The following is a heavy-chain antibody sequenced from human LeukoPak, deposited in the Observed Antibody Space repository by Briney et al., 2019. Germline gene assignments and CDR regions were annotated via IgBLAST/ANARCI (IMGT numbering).Heavy chain of an antibody. V-gene: IGHV3-23*01. CDR3: FMAISGSNGVADY. D-gene: IGHD1-26*01. J-gene: IGHJ4*02. Sequence: PGGSLRLSCAASGFTFSSYGMHWVRQAPGKGLEWVSAISGSGDNTYYADSVKGRFTISRDNSKNTLYLQMNSLRAEDTAVYYCFMAISGSNGVADYWGQGTLVTVSS. CDR1: GFTFSSYG. CDR2: ISGSGDNT.